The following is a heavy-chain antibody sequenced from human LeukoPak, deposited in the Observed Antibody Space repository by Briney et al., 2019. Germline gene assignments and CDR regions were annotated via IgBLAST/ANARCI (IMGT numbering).Heavy chain of an antibody. CDR2: ISSSSSTI. V-gene: IGHV3-48*01. Sequence: GGSLRLPCAASGFTFSSYSMNWVRQAPGKGLEWVSYISSSSSTIYYADSVKGRFTISRDNAKNSLYLQMNSLRAEDTAVYYCARDCEWCGSGSYPTLLFRYYGMDVWGQGTTVTVSS. J-gene: IGHJ6*02. D-gene: IGHD3-10*01. CDR1: GFTFSSYS. CDR3: ARDCEWCGSGSYPTLLFRYYGMDV.